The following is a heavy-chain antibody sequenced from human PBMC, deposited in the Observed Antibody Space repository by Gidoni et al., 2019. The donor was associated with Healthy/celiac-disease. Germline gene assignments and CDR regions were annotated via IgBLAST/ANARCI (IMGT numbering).Heavy chain of an antibody. D-gene: IGHD5-12*01. J-gene: IGHJ4*02. CDR3: ARDSEGDHSGYDPGSGDY. CDR2: ISSSSSTI. CDR1: GFTSRRYS. Sequence: EVQLMASGGGLGQPGWSLRLSLAASGFTSRRYSMNWVRQAPGKGLGWVSYISSSSSTIYYADSVKGRFTISRDNAKNSLYLQMNSLRAEDTAVYYCARDSEGDHSGYDPGSGDYWGQGTLVTVSS. V-gene: IGHV3-48*01.